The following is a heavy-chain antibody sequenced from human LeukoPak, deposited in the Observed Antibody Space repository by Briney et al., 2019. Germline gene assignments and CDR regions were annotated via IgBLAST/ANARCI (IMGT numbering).Heavy chain of an antibody. J-gene: IGHJ4*02. CDR3: ASLNGDYDDY. CDR1: GFTFSSYS. Sequence: PGGSLRLSCAASGFTFSSYSMNWVRQAPGKGLEWVSSINSGGHFIYYADSVKGRFTISRDIAKNSVYLQMNSLRAEDTAVYYCASLNGDYDDYWGQGTLVTVSS. D-gene: IGHD4-17*01. V-gene: IGHV3-21*01. CDR2: INSGGHFI.